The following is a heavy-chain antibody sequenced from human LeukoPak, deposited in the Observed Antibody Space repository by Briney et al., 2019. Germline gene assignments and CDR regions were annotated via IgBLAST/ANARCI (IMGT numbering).Heavy chain of an antibody. CDR1: GFTFSDYY. J-gene: IGHJ6*03. CDR3: AKRYSSGFYYMDV. Sequence: PGGSLRLSCAASGFTFSDYYMTWIRQAPGKGLEWVSYITSSGSTVYYADSVRGRFTISRDNAKNSLYLQMNSLRAEDTAVYYCAKRYSSGFYYMDVWGKGTTVTVSS. CDR2: ITSSGSTV. D-gene: IGHD6-19*01. V-gene: IGHV3-11*04.